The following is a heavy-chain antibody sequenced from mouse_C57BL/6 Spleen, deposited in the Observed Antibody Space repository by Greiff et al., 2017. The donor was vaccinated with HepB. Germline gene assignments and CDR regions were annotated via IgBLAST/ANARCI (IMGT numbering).Heavy chain of an antibody. V-gene: IGHV1-39*01. J-gene: IGHJ4*01. CDR1: GYSFTDYN. Sequence: VQLQQSGPELVKPGASVKISCKASGYSFTDYNMNWVQQSDGKSLEWIAVINPNYGTTSYNQKFKGKATLTEDQSTSTAYMQLNSLTSEDAAVYYCAKCEYGNYLDYWGQGTTVTVSS. CDR2: INPNYGTT. D-gene: IGHD2-10*02. CDR3: AKCEYGNYLDY.